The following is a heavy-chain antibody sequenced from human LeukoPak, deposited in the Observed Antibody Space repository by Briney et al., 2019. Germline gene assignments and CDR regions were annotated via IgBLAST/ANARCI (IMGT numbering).Heavy chain of an antibody. Sequence: ASVKVSCKASGGTFSSYAISWVRQAPGQGLEWMGGIIPIFGTANYAQKFQGRVTITADESTSTAYMELSSLRSEDTAVYYCARDLEVRFLEWLFIYYGMDVWGQGTTVTVSS. CDR2: IIPIFGTA. D-gene: IGHD3-3*01. CDR1: GGTFSSYA. V-gene: IGHV1-69*13. J-gene: IGHJ6*02. CDR3: ARDLEVRFLEWLFIYYGMDV.